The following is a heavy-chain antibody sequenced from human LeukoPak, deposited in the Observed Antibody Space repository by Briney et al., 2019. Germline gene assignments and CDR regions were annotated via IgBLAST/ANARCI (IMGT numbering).Heavy chain of an antibody. D-gene: IGHD4-23*01. CDR3: AKDGERKRVTPGWYYYYYYMDV. J-gene: IGHJ6*03. V-gene: IGHV3-43D*04. CDR2: ISWDGGST. Sequence: GGSLRLSCAASGFTFDDYAMHWVRQAPGKGLEWVSLISWDGGSTYYADSVKGRFTISRDNSKNSLYLQMNSLRAEGTALYYCAKDGERKRVTPGWYYYYYYMDVWGKGTTVTVSS. CDR1: GFTFDDYA.